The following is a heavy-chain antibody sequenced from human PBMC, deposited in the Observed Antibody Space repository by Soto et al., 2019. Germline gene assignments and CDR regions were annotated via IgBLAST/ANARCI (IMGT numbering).Heavy chain of an antibody. CDR2: ISYDGSNK. J-gene: IGHJ4*02. V-gene: IGHV3-30-3*01. CDR3: ARDKRDLRFLEWSYYFDY. Sequence: QVQLVESGGGVVQPGRSLRLHWVRQAPGKGLEWVAVISYDGSNKYYADSVKGRFTISRDNSKNTLYLQLNSLRAEDTAVYYCARDKRDLRFLEWSYYFDYWGQGTLVTVSS. D-gene: IGHD3-3*01.